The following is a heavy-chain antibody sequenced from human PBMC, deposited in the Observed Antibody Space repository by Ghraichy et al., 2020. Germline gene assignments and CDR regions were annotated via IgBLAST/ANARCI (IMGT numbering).Heavy chain of an antibody. CDR2: IKEDGSGK. CDR3: ARGEADP. Sequence: GGSLRLSCAASGFTFRSDWMTWVRQAPGKGLEWVASIKEDGSGKFYVDSVKGRFTISRHNANESLSLQMNSLRVDDTAVYYCARGEADPWGQGTPVTVSS. V-gene: IGHV3-7*01. J-gene: IGHJ5*02. CDR1: GFTFRSDW.